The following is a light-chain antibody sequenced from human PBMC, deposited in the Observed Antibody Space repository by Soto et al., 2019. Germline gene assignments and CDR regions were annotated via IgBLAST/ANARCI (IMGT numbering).Light chain of an antibody. Sequence: QTVVTQPPSASGTPGQRVTISCSGSSSNIGSNTVNWYQQLPGTAPKLLIYSDNQRPSGVPDRFSGSKSGTSASLAISGLQSEDEADYYCAAWDDSLHGPMMFGGGTKLTVL. CDR1: SSNIGSNT. V-gene: IGLV1-44*01. CDR3: AAWDDSLHGPMM. CDR2: SDN. J-gene: IGLJ3*02.